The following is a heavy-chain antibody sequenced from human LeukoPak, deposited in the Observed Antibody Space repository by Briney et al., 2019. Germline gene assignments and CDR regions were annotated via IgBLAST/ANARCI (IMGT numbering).Heavy chain of an antibody. CDR1: GFTFDDYG. CDR2: ISGSGDRT. CDR3: AVDTGSEAFDI. Sequence: GGSLRLSCAAPGFTFDDYGMSWVRQAPGKGLEWVSAISGSGDRTHYADSVKGRLTISRDNSKNTLYLQMNSLRAEDTAVYYCAVDTGSEAFDIWGQGTMVTVSS. J-gene: IGHJ3*02. V-gene: IGHV3-23*01. D-gene: IGHD1-14*01.